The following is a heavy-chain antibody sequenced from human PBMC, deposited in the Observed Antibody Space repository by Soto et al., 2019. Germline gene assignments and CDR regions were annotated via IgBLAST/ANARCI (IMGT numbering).Heavy chain of an antibody. V-gene: IGHV3-30*18. Sequence: QVPLVESGGGVVQPGRSLRLSCAASGFTFSSYGMHWVRQAPGKGLEWVAVISYDGSNKYYADSVKGRFTISRDNSKNTLYLQMNSLRAEDTAVYYCAKVAAAGDDAFDIWGQGTMVTVSS. CDR3: AKVAAAGDDAFDI. D-gene: IGHD6-13*01. CDR2: ISYDGSNK. J-gene: IGHJ3*02. CDR1: GFTFSSYG.